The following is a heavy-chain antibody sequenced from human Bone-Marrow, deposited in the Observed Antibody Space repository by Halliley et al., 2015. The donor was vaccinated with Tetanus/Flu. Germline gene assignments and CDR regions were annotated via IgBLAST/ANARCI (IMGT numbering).Heavy chain of an antibody. Sequence: TLSLTCTVSGGSFSSHYWSWIRQPPGKGLEWIGYIYYTGVTNYNPSLKSRVTLSIDTSKNQFSLKLSSVTAADTAVYYCARDRSGSSDYWGQGTLVTVSS. D-gene: IGHD1-26*01. V-gene: IGHV4-59*11. J-gene: IGHJ4*02. CDR2: IYYTGVT. CDR3: ARDRSGSSDY. CDR1: GGSFSSHY.